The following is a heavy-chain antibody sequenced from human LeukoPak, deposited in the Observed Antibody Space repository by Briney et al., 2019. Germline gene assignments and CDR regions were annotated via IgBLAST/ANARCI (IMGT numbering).Heavy chain of an antibody. V-gene: IGHV3-7*01. CDR1: GFTFSNYW. CDR2: IKQDGSDQ. Sequence: PGGSLRLSCAASGFTFSNYWMIWVRQAPGKGLEWVASIKQDGSDQYYVDSMKGRFIISRDNAKNSLYLEMNSLRTEDTALYYCARAFTTSWYNWFDPWGQGTPVTVSS. CDR3: ARAFTTSWYNWFDP. D-gene: IGHD2-2*01. J-gene: IGHJ5*02.